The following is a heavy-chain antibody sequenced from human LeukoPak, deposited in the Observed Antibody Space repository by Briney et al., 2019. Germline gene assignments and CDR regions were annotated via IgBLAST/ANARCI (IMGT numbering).Heavy chain of an antibody. CDR1: GFTFSSYA. Sequence: GGSLRLSCAASGFTFSSYAMSWVRQAPGKGLKWVSAISGSGGSTYYADSVKGRFTISRDNSKNTLYLQMNSLRAEDTAVYYCAKDRAAAGTFDYWGQGTLVTVSS. CDR2: ISGSGGST. V-gene: IGHV3-23*01. D-gene: IGHD6-13*01. J-gene: IGHJ4*02. CDR3: AKDRAAAGTFDY.